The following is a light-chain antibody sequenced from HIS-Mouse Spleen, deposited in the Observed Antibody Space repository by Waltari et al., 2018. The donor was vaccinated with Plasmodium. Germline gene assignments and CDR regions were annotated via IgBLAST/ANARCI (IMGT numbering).Light chain of an antibody. CDR2: DVS. V-gene: IGLV2-14*03. CDR1: SSDVGGYNY. Sequence: QSALTQPASVSGSPGQSITISCTGTSSDVGGYNYVSWYQQHPCKAPKLMIYDVSNRPAVVSNRLSGSKSGNMASLTISGLQAEDEADYCCSSYTSSSTLVFGGGTKLTVL. CDR3: SSYTSSSTLV. J-gene: IGLJ2*01.